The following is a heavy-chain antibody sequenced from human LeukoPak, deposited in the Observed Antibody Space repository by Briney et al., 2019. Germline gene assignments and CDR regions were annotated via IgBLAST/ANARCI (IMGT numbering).Heavy chain of an antibody. D-gene: IGHD6-13*01. CDR1: GFTFSDYY. CDR3: ARVATGIAAPIDY. J-gene: IGHJ4*02. V-gene: IGHV3-11*04. Sequence: GGSLRLSCAASGFTFSDYYMNWLRQAPGKGLEWVSYMSSGAQTIYYADSVKGRFTISRDNAKNSLYLQMHSLRAEDTALYYCARVATGIAAPIDYWGQGTLVTVSS. CDR2: MSSGAQTI.